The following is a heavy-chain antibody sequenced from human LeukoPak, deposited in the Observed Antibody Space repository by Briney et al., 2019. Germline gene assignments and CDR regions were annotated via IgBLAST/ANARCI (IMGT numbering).Heavy chain of an antibody. CDR1: GYSISSGYY. J-gene: IGHJ6*03. D-gene: IGHD1-26*01. V-gene: IGHV4-38-2*02. CDR2: IYHSGST. CDR3: ARTGGSFYFYYYMDV. Sequence: SETLSLTCTVSGYSISSGYYWGWIRQPPGKGLEWIGSIYHSGSTYYNPSLKSRVTISIDTSKNQFSLKLSSLTAADTALYYCARTGGSFYFYYYMDVWGKGTTVTVPS.